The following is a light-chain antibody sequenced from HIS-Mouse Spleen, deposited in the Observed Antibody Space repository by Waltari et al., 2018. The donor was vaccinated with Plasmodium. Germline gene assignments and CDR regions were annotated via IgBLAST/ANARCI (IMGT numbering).Light chain of an antibody. V-gene: IGKV1-12*01. CDR3: QQANSFPLT. J-gene: IGKJ4*01. Sequence: DIQMTQSPPPVSASVGDRVTITCRESQGISSWLGWYQQKPGKAPKLLIYAASSLQSGVPSRFSGSGSGTDFTLTISSLQPEDFATYYCQQANSFPLTFGGGTKVEIK. CDR2: AAS. CDR1: QGISSW.